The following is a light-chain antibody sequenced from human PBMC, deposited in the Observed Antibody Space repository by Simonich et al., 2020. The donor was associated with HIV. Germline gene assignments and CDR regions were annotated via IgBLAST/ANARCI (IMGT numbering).Light chain of an antibody. V-gene: IGKV3-20*01. Sequence: EIVLTQSPGTLSLSPGERATLPCRARQSVRSNYLAWYQQKPGLAPRLLMYAASSMATGIPDRCSGSGSGTDFTLTISRLEPEDCAVYYCQQYGSSPFTFGPGTKVDIK. CDR2: AAS. CDR1: QSVRSNY. J-gene: IGKJ3*01. CDR3: QQYGSSPFT.